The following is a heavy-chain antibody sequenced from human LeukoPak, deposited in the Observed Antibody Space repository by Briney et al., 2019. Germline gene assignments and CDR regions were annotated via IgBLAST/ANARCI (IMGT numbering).Heavy chain of an antibody. D-gene: IGHD6-6*01. CDR1: GYSISSGYY. Sequence: PSETLSLTCTVSGYSISSGYYWGWIRQPPGKGLEWIGSIYHSGSTYYNPSLKSRVTISVDTSKNQFSLKLSSVTAADTAVYYCARDMARGWGIAARPSWFDPWGQGTLVTVSS. CDR3: ARDMARGWGIAARPSWFDP. J-gene: IGHJ5*02. V-gene: IGHV4-38-2*02. CDR2: IYHSGST.